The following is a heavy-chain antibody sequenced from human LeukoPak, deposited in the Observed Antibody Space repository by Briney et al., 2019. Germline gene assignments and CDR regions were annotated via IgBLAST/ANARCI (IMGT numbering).Heavy chain of an antibody. V-gene: IGHV1-2*02. CDR1: GYTFTGYY. Sequence: GASVKVSCKASGYTFTGYYMHWMRQAPGQELEWMGWINPNSGGTNYTQKFQGRVTMTRDTSISTAYMALSRLRSDDTAVYYCARSHSAWSHDAFDIWGQGTMVTVSS. CDR2: INPNSGGT. CDR3: ARSHSAWSHDAFDI. J-gene: IGHJ3*02. D-gene: IGHD6-19*01.